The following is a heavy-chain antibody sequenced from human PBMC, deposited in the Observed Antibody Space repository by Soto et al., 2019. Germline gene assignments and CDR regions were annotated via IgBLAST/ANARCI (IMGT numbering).Heavy chain of an antibody. V-gene: IGHV2-26*01. CDR1: DFSLASGKVG. Sequence: HVTLKESGPVLVKPTEPLTLTCTVSDFSLASGKVGVTWIRQPPGKALEWLAHIFSNVEKSYRTSLKDRLTISEDTSKSQVVLCMTNVDPADTATYYCARILFGRSVAGGYFYMDVWGKGTTVTVSS. CDR2: IFSNVEK. D-gene: IGHD6-19*01. J-gene: IGHJ6*03. CDR3: ARILFGRSVAGGYFYMDV.